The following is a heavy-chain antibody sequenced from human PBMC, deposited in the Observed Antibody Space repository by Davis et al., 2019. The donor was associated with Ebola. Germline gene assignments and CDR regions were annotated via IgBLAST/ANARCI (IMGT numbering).Heavy chain of an antibody. CDR2: IYPADSDI. CDR3: ARHRFDSSGFDAFDM. D-gene: IGHD3-22*01. CDR1: GYSFTNYW. V-gene: IGHV5-51*01. Sequence: GESLKISCQGSGYSFTNYWLGWVRQKPGKGLEWMGIIYPADSDIRYSPSFDGQVTISVDKSISTAYLRWNSLKASDTAMYYCARHRFDSSGFDAFDMWGQGTKVIVSS. J-gene: IGHJ3*02.